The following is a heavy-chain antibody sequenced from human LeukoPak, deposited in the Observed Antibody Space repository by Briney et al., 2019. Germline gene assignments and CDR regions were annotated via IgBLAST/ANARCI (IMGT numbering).Heavy chain of an antibody. D-gene: IGHD3-10*01. V-gene: IGHV3-30*04. CDR3: XXXXXXXXXXXXVIMDYYMDV. Sequence: GGSLRLSCAASGFTFSSYAMHWVRQAPGKGLEWVAVISYDGSNKYYADSVKGRFTISRDNSKNTLYLQMNSLRAEDTAVYYXXXXXXXXXXXXXVIMDYYMDVWGKGTTVTVSS. CDR1: GFTFSSYA. CDR2: ISYDGSNK. J-gene: IGHJ6*03.